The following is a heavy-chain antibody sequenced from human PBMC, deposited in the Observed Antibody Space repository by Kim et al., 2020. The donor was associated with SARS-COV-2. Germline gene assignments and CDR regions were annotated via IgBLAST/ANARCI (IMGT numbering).Heavy chain of an antibody. CDR2: IRSETDGGTA. CDR3: MLPSQDLAVVTTTTGDDSRYYGLDV. Sequence: GGSLRLSCAASGFTFSKAWMTWVRQVPGKGLDWVGRIRSETDGGTADYAAPVRGRFTISRDDSRNTLYLQMNNLKAEDTAVYYCMLPSQDLAVVTTTTGDDSRYYGLDVWGQGTTVTVSS. D-gene: IGHD2-21*02. J-gene: IGHJ6*02. CDR1: GFTFSKAW. V-gene: IGHV3-15*01.